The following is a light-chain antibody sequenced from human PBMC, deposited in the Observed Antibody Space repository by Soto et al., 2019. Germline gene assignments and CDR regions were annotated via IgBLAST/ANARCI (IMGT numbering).Light chain of an antibody. J-gene: IGLJ1*01. CDR3: QTWGSGIHV. CDR2: INSDGSH. CDR1: SGHSSYA. Sequence: QSVLTQSPSTSASLGASVKLTCTLSSGHSSYAIAWHQQQPEKGPQYLMKINSDGSHTKGDGIPDRFSGSSSGAERYLTISSLQSEDEADYYCQTWGSGIHVFGTGTKLTVL. V-gene: IGLV4-69*01.